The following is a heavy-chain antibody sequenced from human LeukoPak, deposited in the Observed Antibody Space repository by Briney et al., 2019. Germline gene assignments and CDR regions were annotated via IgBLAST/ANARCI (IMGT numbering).Heavy chain of an antibody. J-gene: IGHJ4*02. Sequence: GGSLRLSCAASGFTFSSYGMHWVRQAPGKGLEWVAVISYDGSNKYYADSVKGRFTISRDNSKNTLYLQMNSLRAEDTAVYYCAKDRCGGDCYQFFDYWGQGTLVTVSS. V-gene: IGHV3-30*18. CDR3: AKDRCGGDCYQFFDY. D-gene: IGHD2-21*02. CDR1: GFTFSSYG. CDR2: ISYDGSNK.